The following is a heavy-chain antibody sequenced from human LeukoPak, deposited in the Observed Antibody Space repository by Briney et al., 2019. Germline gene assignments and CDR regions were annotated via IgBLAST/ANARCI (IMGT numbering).Heavy chain of an antibody. J-gene: IGHJ4*02. Sequence: GGSLRLSCAASGFTFSSYWMHWVRQAPGKGLVWVSRISPNGSTTGHADSVKGRFTTSRDNAKNTLFLQMNSLRAEDTAVYYCTRDFDFSSAIWGQGTLVTVSS. CDR2: ISPNGSTT. CDR1: GFTFSSYW. CDR3: TRDFDFSSAI. V-gene: IGHV3-74*01. D-gene: IGHD3-3*01.